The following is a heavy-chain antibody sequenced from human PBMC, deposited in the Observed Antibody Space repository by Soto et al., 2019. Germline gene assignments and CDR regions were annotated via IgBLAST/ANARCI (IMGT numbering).Heavy chain of an antibody. CDR2: INHSGST. V-gene: IGHV4-34*01. D-gene: IGHD6-6*01. Sequence: TLSLTCAVYGGSFSGYYWSWIRQPPGKGLEWIGEINHSGSTNYNPSLKSRLTISVDTSKNQFSLRLSSVTAADTAVYYCARGYLGYSSSSTSYYFDYWGQGTLVTVSS. CDR1: GGSFSGYY. CDR3: ARGYLGYSSSSTSYYFDY. J-gene: IGHJ4*02.